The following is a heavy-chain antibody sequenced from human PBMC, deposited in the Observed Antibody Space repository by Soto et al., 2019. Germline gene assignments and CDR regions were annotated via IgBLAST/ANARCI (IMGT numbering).Heavy chain of an antibody. CDR2: IYSSGST. Sequence: SETLSLTCTVSDGSVSSYYWSWIRQPPGKGLEWIGYIYSSGSTNYNPSLKSRVTISVDTSRNQFSLNLSSVTAADTAVYYCARHYNYYYMDVWGKGTTVTVS. J-gene: IGHJ6*03. V-gene: IGHV4-59*08. CDR1: DGSVSSYY. CDR3: ARHYNYYYMDV.